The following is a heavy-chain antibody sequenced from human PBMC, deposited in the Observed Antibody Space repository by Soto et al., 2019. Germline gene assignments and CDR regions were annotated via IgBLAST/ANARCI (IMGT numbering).Heavy chain of an antibody. CDR2: INTDGSVA. CDR1: GLTFRSYW. J-gene: IGHJ4*02. V-gene: IGHV3-74*03. D-gene: IGHD2-21*01. Sequence: EVQLVESGGGLVQPGESLRISCAASGLTFRSYWMHWVRQAPGKGLVWVSRINTDGSVAMYVDSVKGRFTISRDNAKNTLFRPINSLRAEDTAVYYCVRDRQLWRLDSWGQGTRVTVSS. CDR3: VRDRQLWRLDS.